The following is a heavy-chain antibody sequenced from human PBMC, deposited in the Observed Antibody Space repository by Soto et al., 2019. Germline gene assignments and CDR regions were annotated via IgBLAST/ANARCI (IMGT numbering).Heavy chain of an antibody. J-gene: IGHJ6*02. D-gene: IGHD3-22*01. Sequence: QVQLVESGGGVVQPGRSLRLSCAASGFTFSHYGMHWVRQAPGKGLEWVAVISYEGSNKYYAESVKGRFTISRDTSKNTLYLQMNSLRAEDTAVYYCAKDRNQGYYYYGMDVWGQGTTVTVSS. V-gene: IGHV3-30*18. CDR1: GFTFSHYG. CDR3: AKDRNQGYYYYGMDV. CDR2: ISYEGSNK.